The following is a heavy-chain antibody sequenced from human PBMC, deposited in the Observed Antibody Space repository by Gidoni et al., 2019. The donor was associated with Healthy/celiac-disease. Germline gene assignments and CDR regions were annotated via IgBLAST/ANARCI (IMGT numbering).Heavy chain of an antibody. J-gene: IGHJ4*02. Sequence: QVQLVQSGDEVKKPGSSVKVSGKASGGTFSSYAISWVRQAHGQGLEWMGRIIPILGIANYAQKFQGRVTITADKSTSTAYMELSSLRSEDTAVYYCARERDGYSYGPIDYWGQGTLVTVSS. CDR2: IIPILGIA. D-gene: IGHD5-18*01. CDR1: GGTFSSYA. CDR3: ARERDGYSYGPIDY. V-gene: IGHV1-69*04.